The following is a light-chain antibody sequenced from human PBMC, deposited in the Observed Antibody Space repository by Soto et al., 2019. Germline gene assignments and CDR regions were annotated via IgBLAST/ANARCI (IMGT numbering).Light chain of an antibody. J-gene: IGKJ4*01. CDR2: GAS. CDR1: HSVSSTY. CDR3: QHDCSLVLT. Sequence: EIVLTQSPGTLPLSLGERATLSCRASHSVSSTYFAWYQQKPGQPPMLLIYGASYKATGIPDMFSGSGSGTDFTLTNSRLEPEDFAVYYCQHDCSLVLTFGGGTKVEIK. V-gene: IGKV3-20*01.